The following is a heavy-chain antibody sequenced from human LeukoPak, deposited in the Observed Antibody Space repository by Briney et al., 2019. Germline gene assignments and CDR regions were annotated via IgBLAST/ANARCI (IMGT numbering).Heavy chain of an antibody. CDR1: GGSISSYY. V-gene: IGHV4-59*01. CDR2: FYYSGST. CDR3: ARDSSAHFDY. Sequence: SETLSLTCTVSGGSISSYYWGWIRQPPGKGLEWIGYFYYSGSTDYNPSLKSRVTISVDTSKNQFPLNLSSVTAADTAVYYCARDSSAHFDYWGQGTLVTVSS. J-gene: IGHJ4*02.